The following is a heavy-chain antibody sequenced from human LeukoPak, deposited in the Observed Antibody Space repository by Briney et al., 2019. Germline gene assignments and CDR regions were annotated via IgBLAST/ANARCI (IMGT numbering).Heavy chain of an antibody. D-gene: IGHD6-13*01. Sequence: GSGPALVKPTQTLTLTCTFSGFSLSTSGMCVSWIRQPPGKALEWLALIAWDDDKYYSTSLKTRLTISKDTSKNQVVLTMTNMDPVDTATYYCARSLPRARSSSWYAVPFDYWGQGTLVTVSS. CDR2: IAWDDDK. CDR1: GFSLSTSGMC. CDR3: ARSLPRARSSSWYAVPFDY. V-gene: IGHV2-70*01. J-gene: IGHJ4*02.